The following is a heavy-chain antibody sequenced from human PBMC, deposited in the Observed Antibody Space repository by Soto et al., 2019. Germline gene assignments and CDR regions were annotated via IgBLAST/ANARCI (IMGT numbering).Heavy chain of an antibody. CDR2: INPSDGST. D-gene: IGHD3-16*01. CDR1: GYSFSNYY. V-gene: IGHV1-46*01. J-gene: IGHJ6*02. CDR3: GRDRHGGGEMGTYNYYYGMDV. Sequence: GASVKVSCKASGYSFSNYYIYWVRQAPGQGLEWMGIINPSDGSTGYIQKFQGRVTMTRDTSTSTVYMELSSLRSEDTAVYYWGRDRHGGGEMGTYNYYYGMDVWGQGTTVTVSS.